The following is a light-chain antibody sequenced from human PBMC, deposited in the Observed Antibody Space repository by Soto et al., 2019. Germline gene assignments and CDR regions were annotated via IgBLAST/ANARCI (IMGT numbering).Light chain of an antibody. J-gene: IGLJ3*02. Sequence: QSVLTQPPSVSGAPGQRVTISCTGRSANIGTGYDVHWYQQLPGTAPKLLIYGNNNRPSGVPDRISGSKSGTSASLAITGLQAEDEADYYCQSYDSSLSGWVFGGGTKLTVL. CDR2: GNN. CDR1: SANIGTGYD. CDR3: QSYDSSLSGWV. V-gene: IGLV1-40*01.